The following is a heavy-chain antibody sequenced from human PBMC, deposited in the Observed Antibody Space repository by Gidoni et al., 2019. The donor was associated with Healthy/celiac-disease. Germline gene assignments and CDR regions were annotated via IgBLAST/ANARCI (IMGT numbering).Heavy chain of an antibody. Sequence: QVQLQESGSGLVKPSGTLSLTCAVSGGSISSSNWWSWVRQPPGKGLEWIGEIYHRGSTNYNPSHKSRVTISVDKAKNQFSLKVSSLTAADTAVYYCARRCGGNWFDPWGQGTLVTVSS. CDR1: GGSISSSNW. CDR3: ARRCGGNWFDP. CDR2: IYHRGST. D-gene: IGHD3-10*01. V-gene: IGHV4-4*02. J-gene: IGHJ5*02.